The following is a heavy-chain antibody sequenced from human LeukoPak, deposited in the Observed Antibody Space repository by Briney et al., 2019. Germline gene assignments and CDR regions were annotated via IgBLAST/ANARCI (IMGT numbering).Heavy chain of an antibody. D-gene: IGHD1-26*01. V-gene: IGHV3-7*05. CDR3: ATGLVGANR. CDR2: IKQDGSEK. J-gene: IGHJ5*02. CDR1: GFTVSSNY. Sequence: GGSLRLSCAASGFTVSSNYMSWVRQGPGKGLEWVANIKQDGSEKYYVGSVKGRFTISRDNAKNSLYLQMNSLRADDTAVYYCATGLVGANRWGQGTLVTVSS.